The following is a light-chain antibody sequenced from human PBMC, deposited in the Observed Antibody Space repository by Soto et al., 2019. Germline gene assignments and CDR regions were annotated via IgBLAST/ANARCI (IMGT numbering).Light chain of an antibody. CDR2: QAS. J-gene: IGKJ1*01. CDR1: QSINSL. CDR3: QQYSTYKM. V-gene: IGKV1-5*03. Sequence: DIQMTQSPSVLSASVGDRVTITCRASQSINSLLAWYQQKPGKAPKLLIYQASRLESGVPSRFSGSGSGTEFTLTISCLQPDDFATDYCQQYSTYKMFGQGTKVEIK.